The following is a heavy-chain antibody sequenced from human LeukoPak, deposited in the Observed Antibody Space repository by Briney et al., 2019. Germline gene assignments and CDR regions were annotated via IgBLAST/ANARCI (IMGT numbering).Heavy chain of an antibody. CDR1: GGTFSSYA. Sequence: VKVSCKASGGTFSSYAISWVRQAPGQGLEWMGGIIPIFGTANYAQKFQGRVTITRDTSASTAYMELSSLRSEDTAVYYCARGPRAAADDYWGQGTLVTVSS. J-gene: IGHJ4*02. D-gene: IGHD6-13*01. V-gene: IGHV1-69*05. CDR2: IIPIFGTA. CDR3: ARGPRAAADDY.